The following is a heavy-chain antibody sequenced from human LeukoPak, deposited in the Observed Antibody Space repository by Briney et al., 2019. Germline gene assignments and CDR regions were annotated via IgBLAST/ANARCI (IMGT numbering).Heavy chain of an antibody. V-gene: IGHV4-34*01. CDR1: SGSFSGYY. CDR3: ARVGGNSSGWTDWYFDL. D-gene: IGHD6-19*01. J-gene: IGHJ2*01. CDR2: VTHSGST. Sequence: SETLSLTCAVYSGSFSGYYWSWIRQPPGKGLEWIGEVTHSGSTNYNPSLKSRVSISADSSERQFSLKLNSVTAADTAVYYCARVGGNSSGWTDWYFDLWGRGTLVTVSS.